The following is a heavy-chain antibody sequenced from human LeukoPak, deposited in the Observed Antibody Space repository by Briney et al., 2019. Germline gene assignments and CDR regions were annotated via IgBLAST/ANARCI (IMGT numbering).Heavy chain of an antibody. V-gene: IGHV1-46*01. CDR2: INPSGGST. CDR1: GYTFTSYG. CDR3: ARDNSVEDTAWWFDP. J-gene: IGHJ5*02. D-gene: IGHD4-23*01. Sequence: ASVKVSCKASGYTFTSYGISWVRQAPGQGLEWMGIINPSGGSTSYAQKFQGRVTMTRDMSTSTDYMELSSLRSEDTAVYYCARDNSVEDTAWWFDPWGQGTLVTVSS.